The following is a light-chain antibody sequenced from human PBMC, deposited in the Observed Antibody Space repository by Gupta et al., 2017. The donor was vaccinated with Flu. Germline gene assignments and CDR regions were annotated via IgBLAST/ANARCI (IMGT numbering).Light chain of an antibody. J-gene: IGKJ2*03. V-gene: IGKV3-11*01. CDR1: QSVNIY. CDR3: QQRSSWPLS. CDR2: DAS. Sequence: EIVLTQSPATLSLSPGERATLSCRASQSVNIYLAWYQQKPGQAPRLLIYDASNRATAIPARFSGSGSGTDFTLTISSLEPEDFAVYYCQQRSSWPLSFGQGTKLEIK.